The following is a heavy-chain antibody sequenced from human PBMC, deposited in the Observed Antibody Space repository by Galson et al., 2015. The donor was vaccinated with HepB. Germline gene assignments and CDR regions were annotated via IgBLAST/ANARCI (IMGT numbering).Heavy chain of an antibody. CDR2: ISYDGSNK. D-gene: IGHD3-3*01. Sequence: SLRLSCAASGFTFSSYGMHWVRQAPGKGLEWVAVISYDGSNKYYADSVKGRFTISRDNSKNTLYLQMNSLRAEDTAVYYCAKEDDFWSGYYLVDYWGQGTLVTVSS. V-gene: IGHV3-30*18. J-gene: IGHJ4*02. CDR3: AKEDDFWSGYYLVDY. CDR1: GFTFSSYG.